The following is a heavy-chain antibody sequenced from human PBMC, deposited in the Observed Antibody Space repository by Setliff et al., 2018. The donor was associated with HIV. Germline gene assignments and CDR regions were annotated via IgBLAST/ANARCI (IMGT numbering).Heavy chain of an antibody. J-gene: IGHJ5*02. D-gene: IGHD2-15*01. CDR1: GGTFKNFA. Sequence: ASVKVSCKASGGTFKNFAINWVRQAPGQGLEWMGGIVPISGTAVYAQNFRGRVTVATDDSTNTAYMELSSLRSEDTAVYYCATGRGYCSGGSCYSFRISISWFDPWGQGTLVTVSS. CDR2: IVPISGTA. CDR3: ATGRGYCSGGSCYSFRISISWFDP. V-gene: IGHV1-69*05.